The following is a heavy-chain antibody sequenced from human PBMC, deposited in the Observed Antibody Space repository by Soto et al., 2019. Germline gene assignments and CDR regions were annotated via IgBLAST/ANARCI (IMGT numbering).Heavy chain of an antibody. CDR2: IYYSGST. V-gene: IGHV4-39*01. D-gene: IGHD6-13*01. CDR1: GGSISSSSYY. CDR3: ASLEAAANY. J-gene: IGHJ4*02. Sequence: PSETLSLTCTVSGGSISSSSYYWGWIRQPPGKGLEWIGSIYYSGSTYYNPSLKSRVTISVDTSKNQFSLKLSSVTAADTAVYYCASLEAAANYWGQGTLVTVSS.